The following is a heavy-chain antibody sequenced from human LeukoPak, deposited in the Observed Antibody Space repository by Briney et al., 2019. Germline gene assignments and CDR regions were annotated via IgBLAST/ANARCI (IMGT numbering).Heavy chain of an antibody. CDR2: INHSGST. Sequence: SSETLSLTCAVYGGSFSGYYWSWIRQPPGKGLEWIGEINHSGSTNYNPSLKSRVTISVDTSKNQFSLKLSSVTAADTAVYYCAREGGGLLELPLFWFDPWGQGTLVTVSS. V-gene: IGHV4-34*01. J-gene: IGHJ5*02. D-gene: IGHD1-7*01. CDR3: AREGGGLLELPLFWFDP. CDR1: GGSFSGYY.